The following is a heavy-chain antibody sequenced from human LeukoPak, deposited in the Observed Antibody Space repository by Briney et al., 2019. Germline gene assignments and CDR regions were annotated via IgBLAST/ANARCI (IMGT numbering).Heavy chain of an antibody. CDR3: ARSPASLYQLLFNY. CDR1: GYTFTGYY. J-gene: IGHJ4*02. D-gene: IGHD2-2*01. Sequence: GASVKVSCKASGYTFTGYYMHWVRQAPGQGLEWMGWINPNSGGTNYAQKFQGRVTMTRDTSISTAYMELSRLGSDDTAVYYCARSPASLYQLLFNYWGPGTLVTVSS. CDR2: INPNSGGT. V-gene: IGHV1-2*02.